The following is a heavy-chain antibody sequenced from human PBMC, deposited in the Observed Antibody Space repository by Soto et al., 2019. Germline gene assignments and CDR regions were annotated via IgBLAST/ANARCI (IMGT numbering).Heavy chain of an antibody. CDR3: AKRRGAGGHFDY. CDR2: VSIGGST. Sequence: DVQLLESGGGLVPPEGSLRLSCAASGFTLSSYAMGWVRQGPGKGLEWVAVVSIGGSTHYADSVRGRFTISRDNSKNTLSLQMNSLTAEVTAVYFCAKRRGAGGHFDYWGQGALVTVSS. V-gene: IGHV3-23*01. D-gene: IGHD2-15*01. CDR1: GFTLSSYA. J-gene: IGHJ4*02.